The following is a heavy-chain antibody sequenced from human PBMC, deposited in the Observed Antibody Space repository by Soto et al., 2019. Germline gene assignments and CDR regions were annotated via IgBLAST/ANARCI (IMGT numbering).Heavy chain of an antibody. V-gene: IGHV4-59*08. Sequence: QVQLQESGPGLVKPSETLSLSCTVSGGSINSYYWSWIRQSPGKRMEWIGYVHHSWGSSYNPSLQNRVAISLDTSKSQFSLQVTSVTATDTDVYYCARQGFGPLHGLVDVWGQGTTVTVSS. CDR3: ARQGFGPLHGLVDV. CDR1: GGSINSYY. D-gene: IGHD3-10*01. CDR2: VHHSWGS. J-gene: IGHJ6*02.